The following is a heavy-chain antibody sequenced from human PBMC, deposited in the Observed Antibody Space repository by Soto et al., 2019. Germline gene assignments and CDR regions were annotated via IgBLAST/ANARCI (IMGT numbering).Heavy chain of an antibody. CDR2: IYHSGTT. V-gene: IGHV4-39*01. D-gene: IGHD2-15*01. J-gene: IGHJ6*02. CDR3: ARHKDCSGGSCNAVGYYYGLDV. CDR1: GGSINSSNHP. Sequence: PSETLSLTCTVSGGSINSSNHPWGWIRQPPGKGLEWIGSIYHSGTTYYNPPLKSRVTISVDTSKNQFSLSRSSVTAADTAVYYCARHKDCSGGSCNAVGYYYGLDVWGQGTTVTVSS.